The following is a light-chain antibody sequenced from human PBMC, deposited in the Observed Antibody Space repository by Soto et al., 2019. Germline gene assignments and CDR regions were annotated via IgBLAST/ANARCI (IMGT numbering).Light chain of an antibody. CDR3: QQRYSTPWT. CDR1: QSISSY. V-gene: IGKV1-39*01. J-gene: IGKJ1*01. CDR2: AAS. Sequence: DIQMTQSPSSLSASVGDRVTITCRASQSISSYLNWYQQKPGKAPKLLIYAASSLQSGVPSRFSGSGSGTDFTLTISSLQPEDFAIYYCQQRYSTPWTCGKGTKVDIK.